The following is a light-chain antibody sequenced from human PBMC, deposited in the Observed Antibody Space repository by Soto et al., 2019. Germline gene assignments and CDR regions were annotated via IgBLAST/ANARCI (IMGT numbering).Light chain of an antibody. CDR3: KQYGTSEII. CDR2: DTS. CDR1: QTLSNSF. V-gene: IGKV3-20*01. J-gene: IGKJ5*01. Sequence: EIVLTQSPGTLSLSPGERATLSCRASQTLSNSFIAWYPQKPGQAPRLLVYDTSSRATGVPDRYSASGSGTDFTLTISRLEPEDFAVFFCKQYGTSEIIFGQGTRLEIK.